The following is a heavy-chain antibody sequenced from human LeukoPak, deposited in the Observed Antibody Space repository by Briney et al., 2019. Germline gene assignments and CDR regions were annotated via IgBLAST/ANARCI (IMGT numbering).Heavy chain of an antibody. Sequence: GGSLRLSCAASGFPFSDYYMSWIRQAPGKGRGWVSSIISSSSYTNYADSVKGRFTISRDNAKNSLYLQMNSLRAEDTAVYYCARDERSGWYQEGFDYWGQGTLVTVSS. CDR3: ARDERSGWYQEGFDY. CDR2: IISSSSYT. J-gene: IGHJ4*02. CDR1: GFPFSDYY. V-gene: IGHV3-11*06. D-gene: IGHD6-19*01.